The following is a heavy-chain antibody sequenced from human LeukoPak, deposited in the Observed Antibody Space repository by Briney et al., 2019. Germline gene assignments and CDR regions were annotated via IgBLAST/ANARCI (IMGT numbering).Heavy chain of an antibody. CDR3: ARDYYYDSSGGSGAFDI. J-gene: IGHJ3*02. CDR1: GFIVSSKY. Sequence: GGSLRLSCAASGFIVSSKYMSWVRQAPGKGLEWVSVIYSGGSTYYADSVKGRFTISRDNSKNTLYLQMNSLRAEDTAVYYCARDYYYDSSGGSGAFDIWGQGTMVTVSS. V-gene: IGHV3-66*02. CDR2: IYSGGST. D-gene: IGHD3-22*01.